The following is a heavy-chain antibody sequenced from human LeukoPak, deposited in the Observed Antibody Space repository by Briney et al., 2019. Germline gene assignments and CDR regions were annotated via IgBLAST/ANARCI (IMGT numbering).Heavy chain of an antibody. V-gene: IGHV1-8*01. Sequence: ASVKVSCKASGYTFPSYDINWVRQATGQGLEWMGWMNPNSGNTGYAQKFQGRVTMTRNTSISTAYMELSSLRSEDTAVYYCARGRNIVATIIGYWGQGTLVTVSS. D-gene: IGHD5-12*01. CDR2: MNPNSGNT. CDR1: GYTFPSYD. CDR3: ARGRNIVATIIGY. J-gene: IGHJ4*02.